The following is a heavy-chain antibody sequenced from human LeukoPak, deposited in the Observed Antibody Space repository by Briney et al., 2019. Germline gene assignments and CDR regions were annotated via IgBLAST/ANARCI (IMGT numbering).Heavy chain of an antibody. CDR1: GYTLTELS. CDR3: ATQLLSIQYFQH. Sequence: ASVKVSCMVSGYTLTELSMHWVRQAPGKGLEWMGGFDPEDGETIYAQKFQGRVTMTEDTSTDTAYMELSSLRSEDTAVYYCATQLLSIQYFQHWGQGTLVTVSS. J-gene: IGHJ1*01. CDR2: FDPEDGET. V-gene: IGHV1-24*01. D-gene: IGHD2-2*01.